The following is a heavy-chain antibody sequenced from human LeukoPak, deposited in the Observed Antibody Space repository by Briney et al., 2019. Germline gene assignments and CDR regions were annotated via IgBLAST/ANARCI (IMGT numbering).Heavy chain of an antibody. CDR3: ARSIPSYYGMDV. D-gene: IGHD2/OR15-2a*01. CDR1: GGSISSSSYY. CDR2: IYYSGST. V-gene: IGHV4-39*06. J-gene: IGHJ6*02. Sequence: SETLSLTCTVSGGSISSSSYYWGWIRQPPGKGLEWIGSIYYSGSTYYNPSLKSRVTISVDTSKNQFPLKLSSVTAADTAVYYCARSIPSYYGMDVWGQGTTVTVSS.